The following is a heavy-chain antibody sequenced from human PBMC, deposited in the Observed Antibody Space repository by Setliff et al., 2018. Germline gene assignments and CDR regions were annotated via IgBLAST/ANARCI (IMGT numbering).Heavy chain of an antibody. D-gene: IGHD6-19*01. CDR1: GGSISSGSYY. V-gene: IGHV4-61*02. J-gene: IGHJ4*02. CDR3: ARADSGGSRMFSLDY. CDR2: IYTSGST. Sequence: PSETLSLTCTVSGGSISSGSYYWSWIRQPAGKGLEWIGRIYTSGSTNYSPSLKSRVTISVDTPKNQFSLKLSSVTAADTAVYYCARADSGGSRMFSLDYWGQGTLVTVSS.